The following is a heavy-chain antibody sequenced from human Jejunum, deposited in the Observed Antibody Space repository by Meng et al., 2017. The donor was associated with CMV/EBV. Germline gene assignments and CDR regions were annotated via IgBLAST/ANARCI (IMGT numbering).Heavy chain of an antibody. CDR3: ASYQSGWGYFDA. CDR1: GYSFINYG. J-gene: IGHJ5*02. D-gene: IGHD3-22*01. V-gene: IGHV1-18*01. Sequence: KTSGYSFINYGISWVRQAPGQSVEWKRWINVYKGNTNYAQKFQGRVIMTADTSTSTSYMELRSVRSDDTAIYFCASYQSGWGYFDAWGQGALVTVSS. CDR2: INVYKGNT.